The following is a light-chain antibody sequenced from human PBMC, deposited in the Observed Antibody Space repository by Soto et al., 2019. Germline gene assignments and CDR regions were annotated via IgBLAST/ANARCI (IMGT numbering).Light chain of an antibody. CDR2: DVN. CDR1: SSDIGGYDY. J-gene: IGLJ2*01. Sequence: QSALPQPASVSGSPGQSITLSCTGTSSDIGGYDYVSWYQRHPGKAPKLIIYDVNHRPSGVSNRFAGSKSGNTASLPISGLQAEDEADYYCTSYASGSSHVVFGGGTKVTVL. CDR3: TSYASGSSHVV. V-gene: IGLV2-14*01.